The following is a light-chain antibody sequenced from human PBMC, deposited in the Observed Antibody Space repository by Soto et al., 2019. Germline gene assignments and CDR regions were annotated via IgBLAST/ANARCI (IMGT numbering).Light chain of an antibody. CDR2: GAS. Sequence: EIVLTQSPGTLSLSPGERATLPCRASQSVSSNFLAWYQQKPGQAPRLLIYGASSRATGIPDRFSGSGSGTDFTLTISRLEPEDFAVYYCQQYCSSPRTFGQGTKVEIK. CDR1: QSVSSNF. J-gene: IGKJ1*01. CDR3: QQYCSSPRT. V-gene: IGKV3-20*01.